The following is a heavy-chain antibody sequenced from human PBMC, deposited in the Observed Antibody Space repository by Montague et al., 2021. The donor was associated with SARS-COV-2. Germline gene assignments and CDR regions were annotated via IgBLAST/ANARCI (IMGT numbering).Heavy chain of an antibody. J-gene: IGHJ4*02. D-gene: IGHD2-15*01. CDR2: IYPGDSDT. Sequence: QSGAEVKKPGESLKISCKGSGNSFTSYWIDWVRQMPGKGLEWMGIIYPGDSDTRYSPSFHGQVTISADKSISTAYLQWGSLKASDTAMYYCARHPRYCSGGSCYSGGESDYWGQGTLVTVSS. V-gene: IGHV5-51*01. CDR1: GNSFTSYW. CDR3: ARHPRYCSGGSCYSGGESDY.